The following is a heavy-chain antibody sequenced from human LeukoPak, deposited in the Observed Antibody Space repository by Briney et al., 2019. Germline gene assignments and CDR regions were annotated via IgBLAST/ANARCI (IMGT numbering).Heavy chain of an antibody. Sequence: GGSLRLSCAASGFTFSGSAMHWVRQASGKGLEWVGRIRSKANSYATAYAASVKGRFTISRDDSKNTAYLQMNSLKTEDTAVYYCTSPYDYDFWSGYQSYYYYGMDVWGQGTTVTVSS. CDR3: TSPYDYDFWSGYQSYYYYGMDV. J-gene: IGHJ6*02. V-gene: IGHV3-73*01. CDR2: IRSKANSYAT. CDR1: GFTFSGSA. D-gene: IGHD3-3*01.